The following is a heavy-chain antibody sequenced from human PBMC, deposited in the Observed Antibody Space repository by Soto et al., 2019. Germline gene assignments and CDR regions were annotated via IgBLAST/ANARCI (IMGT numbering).Heavy chain of an antibody. CDR2: ISGSGGST. D-gene: IGHD3-10*01. V-gene: IGHV3-23*01. J-gene: IGHJ4*02. CDR1: GFTFSSYA. CDR3: AKASGWFGAFDY. Sequence: EVQLLESGGGLVQPGGSLRLSCAASGFTFSSYAMSWVRQAPGKGLEWVSAISGSGGSTYYADSVKGRFTISRDNSKNTVYLQMNSLRAEDTAVYYCAKASGWFGAFDYWGQGTLVTVAS.